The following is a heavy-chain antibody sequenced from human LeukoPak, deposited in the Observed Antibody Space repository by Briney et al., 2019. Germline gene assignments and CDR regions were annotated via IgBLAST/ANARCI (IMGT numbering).Heavy chain of an antibody. J-gene: IGHJ5*02. CDR3: ARDYLVVPAAMWWFDP. Sequence: PGGSLRLSCAASGFTFSSYSMNWVRQAPGKGLEWVLSISSSSNYIYYADSVKGRFTISRDNAKNSLYLQMNSLRAEDTAVYYCARDYLVVPAAMWWFDPWGQGTLVTVSS. V-gene: IGHV3-21*01. CDR1: GFTFSSYS. CDR2: ISSSSNYI. D-gene: IGHD2-2*01.